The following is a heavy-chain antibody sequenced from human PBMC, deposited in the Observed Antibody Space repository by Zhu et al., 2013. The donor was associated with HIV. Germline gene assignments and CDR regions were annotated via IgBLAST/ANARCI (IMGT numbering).Heavy chain of an antibody. CDR2: IKQDGSEK. CDR1: GFTFGTYW. Sequence: VQLVESGGGLVQPGGSLRLSCAASGFTFGTYWMSWVRQAPGKGLEWVANIKQDGSEKYYVDSVKGRFTISRDNAKDLLYLQMNRLRAEDTAVYYCATEGAYSSSFYWGQGTLVTVSS. D-gene: IGHD6-6*01. V-gene: IGHV3-7*01. CDR3: ATEGAYSSSFY. J-gene: IGHJ4*02.